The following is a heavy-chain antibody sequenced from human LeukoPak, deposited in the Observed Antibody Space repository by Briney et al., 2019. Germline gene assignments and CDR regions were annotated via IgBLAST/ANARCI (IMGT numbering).Heavy chain of an antibody. CDR1: GFTFSSYW. J-gene: IGHJ4*02. V-gene: IGHV3-7*01. Sequence: GGSLRLSCAASGFTFSSYWMSWVRQAPGKGLEWVANIKQDGSEKYYVDSVKGRFTISRDNAKNSLYLQMNSLRAEDTAVYYCAREGRGAQIMEFDYWGQGTLVTVSS. CDR2: IKQDGSEK. D-gene: IGHD3-10*01. CDR3: AREGRGAQIMEFDY.